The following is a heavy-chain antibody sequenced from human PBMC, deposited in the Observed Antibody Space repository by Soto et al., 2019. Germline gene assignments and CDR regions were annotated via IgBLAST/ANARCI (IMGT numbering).Heavy chain of an antibody. CDR1: GFTFSKFG. V-gene: IGHV3-30*18. D-gene: IGHD2-21*02. Sequence: QVQLVESEGGVVQPGRSLRLSCAASGFTFSKFGMHWLRQAPGRGLEWVAGISNDGSDEYYVDSVKGRFNISRDNSKITLSLQMNSLRFEDTAVYFCAKDRRKWGDSPFEKWGQGTLVTVSS. CDR3: AKDRRKWGDSPFEK. J-gene: IGHJ4*02. CDR2: ISNDGSDE.